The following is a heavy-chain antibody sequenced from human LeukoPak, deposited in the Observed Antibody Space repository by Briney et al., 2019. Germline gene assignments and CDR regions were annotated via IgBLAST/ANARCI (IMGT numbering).Heavy chain of an antibody. D-gene: IGHD6-6*01. V-gene: IGHV3-21*01. Sequence: PGGSLRLSCAASGFTFSSYSMNWVRQAPGKGLGGVSSISSSSSYIYYADSVKGRFTISRDNAKNSLYLQMNSLRAEDTAVYYCARDMSSSGRELDYWGQGTLVTVSS. J-gene: IGHJ4*02. CDR3: ARDMSSSGRELDY. CDR1: GFTFSSYS. CDR2: ISSSSSYI.